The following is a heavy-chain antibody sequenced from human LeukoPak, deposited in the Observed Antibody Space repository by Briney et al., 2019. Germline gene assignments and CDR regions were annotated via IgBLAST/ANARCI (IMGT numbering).Heavy chain of an antibody. CDR1: GFTFSTYS. CDR2: ISSSSSTI. Sequence: GGSLRLSCAASGFTFSTYSMNWVRQAPGKGLKRVSYISSSSSTIYYADSVKGRFTISRDNAKNSLYLQMNSLRAEDTAVYYCARLGGNLRWLSFDYWGQGTLVTVSS. D-gene: IGHD3-22*01. CDR3: ARLGGNLRWLSFDY. V-gene: IGHV3-48*01. J-gene: IGHJ4*02.